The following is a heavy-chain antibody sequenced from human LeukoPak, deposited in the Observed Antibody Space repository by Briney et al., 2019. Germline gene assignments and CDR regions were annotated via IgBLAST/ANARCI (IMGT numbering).Heavy chain of an antibody. D-gene: IGHD3-22*01. CDR2: IIPVFHTT. J-gene: IGHJ3*02. Sequence: SVKVSCKALGGTFSSHGISWVRQAPGQGLEWMGGIIPVFHTTNYAQNFQDRLTITTDESTNTVYMELSSLRSEDTAVYYCARDYNYDSSAYDDALDIWGQGTMVTVPS. CDR3: ARDYNYDSSAYDDALDI. V-gene: IGHV1-69*05. CDR1: GGTFSSHG.